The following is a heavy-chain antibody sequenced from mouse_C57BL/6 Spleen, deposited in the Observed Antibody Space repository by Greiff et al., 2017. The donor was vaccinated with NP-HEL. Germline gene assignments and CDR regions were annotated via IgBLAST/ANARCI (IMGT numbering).Heavy chain of an antibody. V-gene: IGHV1-54*01. J-gene: IGHJ2*01. Sequence: QVQLQQSGAELVRPGTSVKVSCKASGYAFTNYLLEWVKQRPGQGLEWIGVINPGSGGTTYTEKFKGKATLTADKSSSTADMQLSSLTSEDSAVYFCARSRDGSSFDYWGQGTTLTVSS. CDR2: INPGSGGT. CDR3: ARSRDGSSFDY. D-gene: IGHD1-1*01. CDR1: GYAFTNYL.